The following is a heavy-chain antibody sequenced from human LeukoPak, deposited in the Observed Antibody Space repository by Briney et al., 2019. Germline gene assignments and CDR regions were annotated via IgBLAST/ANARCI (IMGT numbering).Heavy chain of an antibody. V-gene: IGHV1-69*13. Sequence: SVKVSCKASGGTFSSYAISWVRQAPGQGLKWMGGIIPIFGTANYAQKFQGRVTITADESTSTAYMELSSLRSEDTAVYYCARTVVANYYYYYFMDVWGKGTTVTVSS. CDR2: IIPIFGTA. D-gene: IGHD2-15*01. J-gene: IGHJ6*03. CDR3: ARTVVANYYYYYFMDV. CDR1: GGTFSSYA.